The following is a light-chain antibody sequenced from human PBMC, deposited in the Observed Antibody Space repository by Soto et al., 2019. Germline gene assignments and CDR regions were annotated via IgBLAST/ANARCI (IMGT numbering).Light chain of an antibody. CDR1: QSISSY. Sequence: EIALTQSQATLSLSPCERAALSSRASQSISSYLGRYQQKPGQPPRLLIYDASNRATGTPARFSGSGSGTDFTLTISTLEPEDFAVYYCQQRSNWPITFGQGTRLEI. CDR2: DAS. V-gene: IGKV3-11*01. CDR3: QQRSNWPIT. J-gene: IGKJ5*01.